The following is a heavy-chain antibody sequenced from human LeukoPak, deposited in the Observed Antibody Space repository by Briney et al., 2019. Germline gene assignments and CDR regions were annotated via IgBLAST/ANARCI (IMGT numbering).Heavy chain of an antibody. Sequence: GGSLRLSCAASEFTFSDYYMSWIRQAPGKGLEWVSYISYSGDTVYYADSVKGRFTVSRDNSKNTLYLQMNSLRAEDTAVYYCARGFDYGGNSYYFDYWGQGTLVTVSS. J-gene: IGHJ4*02. D-gene: IGHD4-23*01. V-gene: IGHV3-11*01. CDR1: EFTFSDYY. CDR2: ISYSGDTV. CDR3: ARGFDYGGNSYYFDY.